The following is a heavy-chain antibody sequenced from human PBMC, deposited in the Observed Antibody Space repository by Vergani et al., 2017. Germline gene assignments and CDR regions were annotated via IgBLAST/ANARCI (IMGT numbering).Heavy chain of an antibody. CDR2: IIPIFGTA. J-gene: IGHJ6*03. D-gene: IGHD6-6*01. V-gene: IGHV1-69*13. CDR3: AGGGAARRYYYYYMDV. Sequence: QVQLVQSGAEVKKPGASVKVSCKASGGTFSSYAISWVRQAPGQGLEWMGGIIPIFGTANYAQKFQGRVTITADESTSTAYMELSSLRSEDTAVYYCAGGGAARRYYYYYMDVWGKGTTVTVSS. CDR1: GGTFSSYA.